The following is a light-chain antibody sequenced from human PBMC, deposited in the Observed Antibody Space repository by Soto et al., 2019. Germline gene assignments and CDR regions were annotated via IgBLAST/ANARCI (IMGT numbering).Light chain of an antibody. CDR1: QSVSSSF. CDR3: QQYGSSPR. CDR2: GAS. Sequence: VSTQSSVTLSLSAGERATLSYRASQSVSSSFLAWYHQKPGQAPRLLIYGASSRATGIPDRFSGSGSGTDFTLTISRLEPEDFAVYYCQQYGSSPRFGQGTRLEIK. V-gene: IGKV3-20*01. J-gene: IGKJ5*01.